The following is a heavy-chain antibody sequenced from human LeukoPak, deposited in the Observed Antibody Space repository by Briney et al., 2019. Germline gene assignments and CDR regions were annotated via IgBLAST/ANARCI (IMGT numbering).Heavy chain of an antibody. D-gene: IGHD2-15*01. Sequence: PGGSLRLSCAASGFTFSSYGMHWVRQAPGKGLDWVAVIWYDGSNKYYADSVKGRFTISRDNSKNTLYLQMNSLRAEDTAVYYCARGTEVVVAATHLDYWGQGTLVTVSS. J-gene: IGHJ4*02. CDR1: GFTFSSYG. CDR2: IWYDGSNK. CDR3: ARGTEVVVAATHLDY. V-gene: IGHV3-33*01.